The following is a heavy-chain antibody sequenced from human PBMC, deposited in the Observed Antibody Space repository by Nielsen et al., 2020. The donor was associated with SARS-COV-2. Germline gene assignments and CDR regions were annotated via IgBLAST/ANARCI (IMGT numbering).Heavy chain of an antibody. CDR2: IYHSGST. V-gene: IGHV4-39*01. CDR3: ARRGYSYSYGFDY. D-gene: IGHD5-18*01. J-gene: IGHJ4*02. Sequence: RQAPGKGLEWIGSIYHSGSTYYNPSLKSRVTISVDTSKNQFSLKLSSVTAADTAVYYCARRGYSYSYGFDYWGQGTLVTVSS.